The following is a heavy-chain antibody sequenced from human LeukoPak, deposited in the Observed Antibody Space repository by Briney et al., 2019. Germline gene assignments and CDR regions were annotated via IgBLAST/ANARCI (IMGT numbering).Heavy chain of an antibody. CDR2: INWNGGST. CDR3: ARGWGRQWKERTTSPLNGMDV. D-gene: IGHD6-19*01. V-gene: IGHV3-20*04. J-gene: IGHJ6*02. Sequence: GGSLRLSCAASGFTFDDYGMSWVRQAPGKGLEWVSGINWNGGSTGYEDSVKGRFTISRDNAKNSLYLQMNSLRADDTAVYYCARGWGRQWKERTTSPLNGMDVWGQGTTVTVSS. CDR1: GFTFDDYG.